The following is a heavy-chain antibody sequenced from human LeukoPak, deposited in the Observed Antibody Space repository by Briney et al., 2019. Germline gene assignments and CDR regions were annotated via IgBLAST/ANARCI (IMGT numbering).Heavy chain of an antibody. V-gene: IGHV4-30-2*01. D-gene: IGHD3-16*01. Sequence: SETLSLTCTVSDGSISSGPYYWSWIRQPPGKGLEWIGYIYHSGSTYYNPSIKSRVTISIDRSKNQFSLKLSSVTAADTAVYYCARGGDFTASDYWGQGTLVTVSS. J-gene: IGHJ4*02. CDR3: ARGGDFTASDY. CDR2: IYHSGST. CDR1: DGSISSGPYY.